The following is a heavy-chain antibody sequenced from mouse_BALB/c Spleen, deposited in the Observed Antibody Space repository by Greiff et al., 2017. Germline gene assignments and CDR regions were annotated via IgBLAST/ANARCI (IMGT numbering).Heavy chain of an antibody. Sequence: EVKLQESGGGLVKPGGSLRLSCAASGFTFSDYYMYWVRQTPEKRLEWVATISDGGSYTYYPDSVKGRFTISRDNAKNNLYLQMSSLKSEDTAMYYCARVYYGNYYYYAMDYWGQGTSVTVSS. V-gene: IGHV5-4*02. CDR1: GFTFSDYY. CDR3: ARVYYGNYYYYAMDY. D-gene: IGHD2-1*01. J-gene: IGHJ4*01. CDR2: ISDGGSYT.